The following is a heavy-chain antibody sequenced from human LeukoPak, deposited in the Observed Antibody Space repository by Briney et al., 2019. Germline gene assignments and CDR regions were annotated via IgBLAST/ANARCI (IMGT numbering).Heavy chain of an antibody. Sequence: GGSLRLSCAASGFTFSSYAMSWLRQAPGKGLEWVSAMSGSGCSTYYADSVKGRFTISRDNYKNTLYLQMNSLTAEDKAVYYCAKDQDLKWLVSTFREARGYFQHWGQGTLVTVSS. D-gene: IGHD6-19*01. V-gene: IGHV3-23*01. J-gene: IGHJ1*01. CDR3: AKDQDLKWLVSTFREARGYFQH. CDR1: GFTFSSYA. CDR2: MSGSGCST.